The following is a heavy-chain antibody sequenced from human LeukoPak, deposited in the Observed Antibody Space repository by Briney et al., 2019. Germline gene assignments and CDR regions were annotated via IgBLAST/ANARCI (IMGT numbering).Heavy chain of an antibody. D-gene: IGHD5-12*01. CDR1: GGSISRYY. Sequence: SETLSLTCTVSGGSISRYYWSWIRQPPGKGLEWIGYIYYSGSTNYNPSLKSRVTISVDTSKNQFSLKLSSVTAADTAVYYCARSDIVATTADAFDIWGQGTMVTVSS. J-gene: IGHJ3*02. V-gene: IGHV4-59*08. CDR3: ARSDIVATTADAFDI. CDR2: IYYSGST.